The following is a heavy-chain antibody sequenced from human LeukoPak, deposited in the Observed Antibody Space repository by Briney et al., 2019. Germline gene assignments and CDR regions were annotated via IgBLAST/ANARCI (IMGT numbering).Heavy chain of an antibody. V-gene: IGHV4-59*01. J-gene: IGHJ4*02. CDR3: ARLTYYYDSSGFDY. CDR1: GGSISSYY. CDR2: IYYSGST. D-gene: IGHD3-22*01. Sequence: SETLSLTCTVSGGSISSYYWSWIRQPPGEGLEWIGYIYYSGSTNYNPSLKSRVTISVDTSKNQFSLKLSSVTAADTAVYYCARLTYYYDSSGFDYWGQGTLVTVSS.